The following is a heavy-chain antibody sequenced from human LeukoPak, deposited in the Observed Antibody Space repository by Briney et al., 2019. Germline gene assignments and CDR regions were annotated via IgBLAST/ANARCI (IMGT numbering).Heavy chain of an antibody. CDR3: ARDRYDSSGYYEAYYYGMDV. V-gene: IGHV1-24*01. CDR1: GYTLTELS. Sequence: ASVKVSCKVSGYTLTELSMHWVRQAPGKGLEWMGGFDPEDGETIYAQKFQGRVTITADKSTSTAYMELSSLRSEDTAVYYCARDRYDSSGYYEAYYYGMDVWGQGTTVTVSS. J-gene: IGHJ6*02. D-gene: IGHD3-22*01. CDR2: FDPEDGET.